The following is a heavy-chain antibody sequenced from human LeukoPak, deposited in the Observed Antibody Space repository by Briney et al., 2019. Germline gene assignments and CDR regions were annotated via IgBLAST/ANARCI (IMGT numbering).Heavy chain of an antibody. J-gene: IGHJ3*02. CDR1: GFTVSSNY. V-gene: IGHV3-66*01. CDR3: ARDQGYSRAFDI. CDR2: IYSSGST. D-gene: IGHD2-21*01. Sequence: GGSLRLSCAASGFTVSSNYMNWVRHAPGKGLEWVSVIYSSGSTYYADSVKGRFTISRDNSKNTLYFQMNTLRAEDTAVYYCARDQGYSRAFDIWGQGTMVTVSS.